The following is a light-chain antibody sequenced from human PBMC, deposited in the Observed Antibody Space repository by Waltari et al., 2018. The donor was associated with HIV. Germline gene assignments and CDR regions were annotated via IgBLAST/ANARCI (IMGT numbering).Light chain of an antibody. Sequence: QSVLTQPPSASGTPGQRVTIPCSGISPNIGSTDVSWYQQFPGTAPKVLMSANNQRPSGVPDRFSASKSGTSASLAISGLHSEDEADYYCATWDDSLNGPLFGGGTKLTVL. CDR1: SPNIGSTD. J-gene: IGLJ2*01. V-gene: IGLV1-44*01. CDR3: ATWDDSLNGPL. CDR2: ANN.